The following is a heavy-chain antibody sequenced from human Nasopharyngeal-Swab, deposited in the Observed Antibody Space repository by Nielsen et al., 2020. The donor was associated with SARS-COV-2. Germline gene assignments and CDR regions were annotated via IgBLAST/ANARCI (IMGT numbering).Heavy chain of an antibody. CDR1: GFPFSAYW. J-gene: IGHJ3*02. CDR2: INLDGSEK. D-gene: IGHD1-26*01. V-gene: IGHV3-7*01. CDR3: ARPYSGSYYGAFDI. Sequence: GESLKISCVASGFPFSAYWMTWVRQAPGKGLEWVANINLDGSEKYYVDSVKGRFTISRDNSKNTLYLQMNSLRAEDTAVYYCARPYSGSYYGAFDIWGQGTMVTVSS.